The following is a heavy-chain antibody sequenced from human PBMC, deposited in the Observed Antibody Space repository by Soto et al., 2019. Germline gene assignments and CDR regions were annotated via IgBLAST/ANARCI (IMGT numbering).Heavy chain of an antibody. CDR3: ARVELSCSGGSCFPEGYFQH. J-gene: IGHJ1*01. D-gene: IGHD2-15*01. CDR2: ISAYNGNT. Sequence: QVLLVQSGAEVKKPGASVKVSCKASGYTFISYGFSWVRQAPGQGREWMGWISAYNGNTNYAQKLKGRVTMTTDTSTSTAYMELRSLRSDDTAVYYCARVELSCSGGSCFPEGYFQHWGQGTLVTVSS. CDR1: GYTFISYG. V-gene: IGHV1-18*01.